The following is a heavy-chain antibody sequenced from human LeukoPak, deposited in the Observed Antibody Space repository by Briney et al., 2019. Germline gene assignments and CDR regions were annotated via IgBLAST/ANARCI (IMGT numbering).Heavy chain of an antibody. J-gene: IGHJ4*02. D-gene: IGHD3-22*01. V-gene: IGHV3-30-3*01. CDR2: ISYDGSNK. Sequence: GGSLRLSCAASGFTFSSYAMHWVRQAPGKGLEWVAVISYDGSNKYYADSVKGRFTISRDNSKNTLYLQMNSLRAEDTAVYYCAREPYYYDSSGYLTGWGQGTLVTVSS. CDR1: GFTFSSYA. CDR3: AREPYYYDSSGYLTG.